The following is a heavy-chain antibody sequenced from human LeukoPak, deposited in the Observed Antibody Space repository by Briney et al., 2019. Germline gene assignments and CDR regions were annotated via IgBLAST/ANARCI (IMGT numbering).Heavy chain of an antibody. Sequence: GASVKVSRKASGYTFTGYYMHWVRQAPGQGLEWMGWINPNSGGTNYAQKFQGRVTMARDTSISTAYMELSRLRSDDTAVYYCAREDGLTGEFDYWGQGTLVTVSS. J-gene: IGHJ4*02. V-gene: IGHV1-2*02. CDR3: AREDGLTGEFDY. D-gene: IGHD7-27*01. CDR2: INPNSGGT. CDR1: GYTFTGYY.